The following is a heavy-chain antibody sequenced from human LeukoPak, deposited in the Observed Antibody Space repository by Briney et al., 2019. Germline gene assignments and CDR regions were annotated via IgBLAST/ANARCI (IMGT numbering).Heavy chain of an antibody. V-gene: IGHV4-61*03. CDR1: GGSFSSPDSY. CDR3: ARNTSSSPWFDP. J-gene: IGHJ5*02. CDR2: VYYIGTT. D-gene: IGHD6-6*01. Sequence: SETLSLTCTVSGGSFSSPDSYWSWLRQPPGKGLEWIGNVYYIGTTSYNSSLKSRVTISVDTSKNHFSLEVTSMTAADTAVYFCARNTSSSPWFDPWGQGTLVTVSS.